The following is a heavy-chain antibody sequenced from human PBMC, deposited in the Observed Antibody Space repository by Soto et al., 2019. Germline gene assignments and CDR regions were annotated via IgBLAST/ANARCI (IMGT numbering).Heavy chain of an antibody. D-gene: IGHD3-22*01. CDR3: ARHDYDSSGYGFDY. CDR1: GGSISSSSYY. Sequence: SETLSLTSTVSGGSISSSSYYWGWIRQPPGKGLEWIGSIYYSGSTYYNPSLKSRVTISVDTSKNQFSLKLSSVTAADTAVYYCARHDYDSSGYGFDYCGQGTLVTVSS. V-gene: IGHV4-39*01. J-gene: IGHJ4*02. CDR2: IYYSGST.